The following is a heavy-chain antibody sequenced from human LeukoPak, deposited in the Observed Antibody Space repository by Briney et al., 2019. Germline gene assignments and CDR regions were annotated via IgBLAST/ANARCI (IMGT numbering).Heavy chain of an antibody. D-gene: IGHD1-20*01. Sequence: GGSLRLSCAASGFTFSSYWMSWVRQAPGKGLEWVANIKQDGSEKYYVDSVKGRFTISRDNAKNSLYLQMNSLRAGDTAIYYCSKDLYDWNFFDSWGQGTLVTVSS. CDR1: GFTFSSYW. CDR3: SKDLYDWNFFDS. J-gene: IGHJ4*02. V-gene: IGHV3-7*05. CDR2: IKQDGSEK.